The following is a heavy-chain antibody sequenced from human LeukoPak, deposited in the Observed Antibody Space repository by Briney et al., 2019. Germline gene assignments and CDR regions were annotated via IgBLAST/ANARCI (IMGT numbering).Heavy chain of an antibody. CDR1: GFTFSSNW. V-gene: IGHV3-74*01. D-gene: IGHD4-17*01. Sequence: SGGSLRLSCAVSGFTFSSNWMNWVRQASGKGLVWVSQIISDGSRTYYADSVKGRFTISRDNTKNTLYLQMNSPRAEDTAVYYCVRDGDNLGRDFDYWGQGTLVTVSS. CDR3: VRDGDNLGRDFDY. J-gene: IGHJ4*02. CDR2: IISDGSRT.